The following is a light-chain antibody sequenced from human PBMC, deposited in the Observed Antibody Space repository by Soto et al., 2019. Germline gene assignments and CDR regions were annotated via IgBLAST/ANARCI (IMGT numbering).Light chain of an antibody. Sequence: DIQMTQCPSTLSASVGDRVTITCRASQTFXSLLDWYQQKPGKAPKSLXYDASRLGSGGPSRLSGSGSGTEFTLTISSLQPDDFATYYCQQYKSDSRTFGQGTKVDIK. CDR2: DAS. CDR3: QQYKSDSRT. CDR1: QTFXSL. J-gene: IGKJ1*01. V-gene: IGKV1-5*01.